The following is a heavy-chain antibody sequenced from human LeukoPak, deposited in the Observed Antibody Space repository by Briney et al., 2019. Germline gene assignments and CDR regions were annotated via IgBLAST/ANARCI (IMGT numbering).Heavy chain of an antibody. Sequence: PGGSLRLSCAASGFTFSSYNMNWVRQAPGKGLEWVSSITSSSNYIYYADSVKGRFTISRDNAKNSLYLQMNSLRAEDTAVYYCARGAYYYEDWGQGTLVTVSS. V-gene: IGHV3-21*01. CDR1: GFTFSSYN. CDR2: ITSSSNYI. D-gene: IGHD3-22*01. CDR3: ARGAYYYED. J-gene: IGHJ4*02.